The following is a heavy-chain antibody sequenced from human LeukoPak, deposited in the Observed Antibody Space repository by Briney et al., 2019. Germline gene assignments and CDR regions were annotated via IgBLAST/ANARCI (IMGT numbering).Heavy chain of an antibody. J-gene: IGHJ4*02. D-gene: IGHD6-19*01. Sequence: NPSETLSLTCAVYGGSFSGYYWSWIRQPPGKGLEWIGVINHSGSTNYNPSLKSRVTISVDTSKNQFSLKLSSVTAADTAVYYCAGAPAPYSSGWYYWGQGTLVTVSS. CDR1: GGSFSGYY. CDR3: AGAPAPYSSGWYY. V-gene: IGHV4-34*01. CDR2: INHSGST.